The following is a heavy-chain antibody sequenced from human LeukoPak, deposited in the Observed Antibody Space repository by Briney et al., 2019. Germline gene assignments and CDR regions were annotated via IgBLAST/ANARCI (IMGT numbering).Heavy chain of an antibody. CDR1: GFTFSSYT. Sequence: GRSLRLSCAASGFTFSSYTMHWVRQAPGKGLEWVAVMSYDGSDNYYADSVKGQFTISRDNSRTTVYLQMNSLRAEDTAVYYCARGSRWLQLGPFDYWGQGTLVTVSS. CDR2: MSYDGSDN. CDR3: ARGSRWLQLGPFDY. V-gene: IGHV3-30*01. D-gene: IGHD5-24*01. J-gene: IGHJ4*02.